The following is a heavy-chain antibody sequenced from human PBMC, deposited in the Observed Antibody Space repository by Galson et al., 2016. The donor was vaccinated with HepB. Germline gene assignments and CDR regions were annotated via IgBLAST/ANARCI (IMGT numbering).Heavy chain of an antibody. D-gene: IGHD5-18*01. CDR1: GFTFSDYY. CDR3: ARDYSGQLWLLGGFDY. CDR2: ISSSGSYT. V-gene: IGHV3-11*06. J-gene: IGHJ4*02. Sequence: SLRLSCAASGFTFSDYYMSWIRQGPGKGLEWVSYISSSGSYTTYADSVKGRFTISRDNPKNSLYLQMNSLRVEDTAVYYCARDYSGQLWLLGGFDYWGQGTLVTVSS.